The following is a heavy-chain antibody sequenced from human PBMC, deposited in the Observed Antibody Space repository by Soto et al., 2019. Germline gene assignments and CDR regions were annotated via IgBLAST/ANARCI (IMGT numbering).Heavy chain of an antibody. D-gene: IGHD3-3*02. V-gene: IGHV3-30*18. J-gene: IGHJ4*02. CDR3: AKVRTTGLVFSHYLDY. CDR1: GFTFSSYG. Sequence: QVQLVESGGGVVQPGRSLRLSCAASGFTFSSYGMHWVRQAPGKGLEWVAVISYDGSNKYYADSVKGRFTISRDNSKNTLYLQMNSLRGEDTAVYYCAKVRTTGLVFSHYLDYWGQGTLVTVSS. CDR2: ISYDGSNK.